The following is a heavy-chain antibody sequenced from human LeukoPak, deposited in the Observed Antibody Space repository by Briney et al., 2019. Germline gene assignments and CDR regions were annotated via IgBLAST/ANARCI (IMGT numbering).Heavy chain of an antibody. Sequence: SSETLSLTCSVSGDSISLSFYYWGWIRQPPGKALEWIGSVYYSGTTSYNPSLKSRVTISVDMSKNHFSLRLRSVTAADTAMYYCARGTLYRGWSYYLDFWGQGSQVTVSS. V-gene: IGHV4-39*07. CDR1: GDSISLSFYY. D-gene: IGHD6-19*01. CDR3: ARGTLYRGWSYYLDF. CDR2: VYYSGTT. J-gene: IGHJ4*02.